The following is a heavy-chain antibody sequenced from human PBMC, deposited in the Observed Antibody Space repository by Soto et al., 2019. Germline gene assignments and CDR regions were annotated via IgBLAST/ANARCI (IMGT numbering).Heavy chain of an antibody. Sequence: GASVKVSCKVSGYTLTELSMHWVRQAPGKGLEWMGGFDPEDGETIYAQKFQGRVTMTEDTSTDTAYMELSSLRSEDTAVYYCATMSQLERPIRGYYYYYGMVVWGQGTTVTVSS. V-gene: IGHV1-24*01. CDR2: FDPEDGET. J-gene: IGHJ6*02. D-gene: IGHD1-1*01. CDR1: GYTLTELS. CDR3: ATMSQLERPIRGYYYYYGMVV.